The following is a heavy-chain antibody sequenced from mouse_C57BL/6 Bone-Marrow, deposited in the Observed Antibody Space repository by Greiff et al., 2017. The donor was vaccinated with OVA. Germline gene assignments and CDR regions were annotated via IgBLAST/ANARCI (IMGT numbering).Heavy chain of an antibody. V-gene: IGHV3-8*01. CDR2: ISYSGST. J-gene: IGHJ2*01. CDR3: ARYGTTVVGYFDY. CDR1: GYSITSDY. D-gene: IGHD1-1*01. Sequence: EVKLVEPGPGLVKPSQTLSLSCSATGYSITSDYWNWIRKFPGHKLEYMGYISYSGSTYYNPSLKSRISITRDTSKNQYYLQLNSVTTEDTAAYYCARYGTTVVGYFDYWGQGTTLTVSS.